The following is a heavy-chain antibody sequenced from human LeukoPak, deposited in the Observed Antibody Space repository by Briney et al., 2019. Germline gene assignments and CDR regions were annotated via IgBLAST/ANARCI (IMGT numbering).Heavy chain of an antibody. CDR1: GFTFSSYA. CDR3: ARDGWRYDILTGSYYYYYMDV. CDR2: ISSNGGST. D-gene: IGHD3-9*01. Sequence: GGSLRLSCAASGFTFSSYAMHWVRQAPGKGLEYVSAISSNGGSTYYANSVKGRFTISRDNSKNTLYLQMGSLRAEDMAVYYCARDGWRYDILTGSYYYYYMDVWGKGTTVTVSS. V-gene: IGHV3-64*01. J-gene: IGHJ6*03.